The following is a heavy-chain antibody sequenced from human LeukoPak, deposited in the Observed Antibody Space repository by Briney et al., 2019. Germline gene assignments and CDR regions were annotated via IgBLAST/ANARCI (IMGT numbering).Heavy chain of an antibody. J-gene: IGHJ4*02. CDR3: ARHLWGSYVFDY. CDR1: GGSISSGGYY. V-gene: IGHV4-31*03. D-gene: IGHD3-16*01. CDR2: IYYSGST. Sequence: MPSETLSLTCTVSGGSISSGGYYWSWIRQHPGKGLEWIGYIYYSGSTYYNPSLKSRVTISVDTSKNQFSLKLNSVTAADTAVYYCARHLWGSYVFDYWGQGTLVTVSS.